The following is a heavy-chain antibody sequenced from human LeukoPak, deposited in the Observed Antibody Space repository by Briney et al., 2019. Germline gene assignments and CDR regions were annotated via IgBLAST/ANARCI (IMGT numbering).Heavy chain of an antibody. V-gene: IGHV3-48*02. Sequence: GGSLRLSCAASGFTFSSYSMNWVRQAPGKGLEWVSHNTASGTAMFYADSVKGRFTISRDNAKNSLYLQMNSLRDEDTAVYYCASSGSYRFDYWGQGTLVTVSS. J-gene: IGHJ4*02. CDR3: ASSGSYRFDY. D-gene: IGHD1-26*01. CDR2: NTASGTAM. CDR1: GFTFSSYS.